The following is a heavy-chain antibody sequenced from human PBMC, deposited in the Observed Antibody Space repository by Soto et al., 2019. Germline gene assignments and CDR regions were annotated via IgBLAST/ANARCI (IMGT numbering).Heavy chain of an antibody. V-gene: IGHV4-59*01. CDR3: ARGHDFWSGFYTPYFEY. D-gene: IGHD3-3*01. CDR1: GDSMSTYF. CDR2: VYYNGNT. J-gene: IGHJ4*02. Sequence: SETLSLTCTVSGDSMSTYFWSWIRQPPGKGLEWMGYVYYNGNTTYNPSLKGRVTISVDTSKLQFSLELTSVTAADTAVYYCARGHDFWSGFYTPYFEYWGQKVLVTVSS.